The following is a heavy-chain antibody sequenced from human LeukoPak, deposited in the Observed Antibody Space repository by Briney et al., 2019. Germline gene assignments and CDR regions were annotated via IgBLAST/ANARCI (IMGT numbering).Heavy chain of an antibody. CDR1: GIPFSSFG. D-gene: IGHD6-13*01. CDR3: ARIGAGSSRDY. J-gene: IGHJ4*02. Sequence: WVSLRLSCAAPGIPFSSFGMHWLRQAPGKGLEWVSSISSSSYIYYADSLKGRFTISRDNAKNSLYLQMNSLRAEDTAVYYCARIGAGSSRDYWGQGTLVTVFS. V-gene: IGHV3-21*01. CDR2: ISSSSYI.